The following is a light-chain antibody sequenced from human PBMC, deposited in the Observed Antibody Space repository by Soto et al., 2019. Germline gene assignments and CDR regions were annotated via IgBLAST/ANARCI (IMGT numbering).Light chain of an antibody. CDR2: DD. Sequence: VLTQPPSASGTPGQRVAISCSGSSSNIGTYYDDDKRPSGIPDRFSGSKSGTSATLGITGFQTGDEADHYCGSWDSSLSAYVFGTGTKVTVL. J-gene: IGLJ1*01. V-gene: IGLV1-51*01. CDR1: SSNIGTYY. CDR3: GSWDSSLSAYV.